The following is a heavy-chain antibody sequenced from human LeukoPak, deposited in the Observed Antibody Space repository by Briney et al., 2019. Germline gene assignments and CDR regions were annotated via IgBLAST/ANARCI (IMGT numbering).Heavy chain of an antibody. V-gene: IGHV1-3*01. D-gene: IGHD4-17*01. CDR3: AVGTTGSTVHFDY. J-gene: IGHJ4*02. CDR2: ISADNGKT. CDR1: GYTFTSYA. Sequence: ASVKVSCKASGYTFTSYAIHWVRQAPGQSLEWMGWISADNGKTKYSQMFQGRVTVTRDTSASAAYMELSSLKSEDTAVYYCAVGTTGSTVHFDYWGQGTLVTVSS.